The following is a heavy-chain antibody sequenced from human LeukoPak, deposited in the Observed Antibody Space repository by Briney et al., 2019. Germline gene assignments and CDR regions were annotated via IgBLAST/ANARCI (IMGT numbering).Heavy chain of an antibody. CDR2: IYYSGST. D-gene: IGHD3-10*01. CDR1: GGSISSSSYY. J-gene: IGHJ4*02. V-gene: IGHV4-39*07. Sequence: PSETLSLTCTVSGGSISSSSYYWGWIRQPPGKGLEWIGSIYYSGSTYYNPSLKSRVTISVDTSKNQFSLKLSSVTAADTAVYYCARALYDGSGSYYNALLDYWGQGTLVTVSS. CDR3: ARALYDGSGSYYNALLDY.